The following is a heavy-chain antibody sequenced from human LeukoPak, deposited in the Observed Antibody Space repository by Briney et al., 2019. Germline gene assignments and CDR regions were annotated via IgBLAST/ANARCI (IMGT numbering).Heavy chain of an antibody. Sequence: GGSLRLSCAASGFSYSDYQMLWLRQPPGKGLEWVSYITFSGRTIHYADSVKGRFTISRDNARSSLYLQMNSLRAEDTAVYYCARLGSSWPNWFDPWGPGNPGHRLL. J-gene: IGHJ5*02. CDR2: ITFSGRTI. V-gene: IGHV3-11*01. CDR3: ARLGSSWPNWFDP. CDR1: GFSYSDYQ. D-gene: IGHD6-13*01.